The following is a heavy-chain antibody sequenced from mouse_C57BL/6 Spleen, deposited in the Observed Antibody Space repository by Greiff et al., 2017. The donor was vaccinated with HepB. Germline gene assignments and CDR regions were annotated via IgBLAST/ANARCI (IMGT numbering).Heavy chain of an antibody. CDR1: GYIFTDYN. V-gene: IGHV1-18*01. CDR2: INPNNGGT. CDR3: ARGPAWFAY. J-gene: IGHJ3*01. Sequence: EVQLVESGPELVKPGASVKIPCKASGYIFTDYNMDWVKQSHGKSLEWIGDINPNNGGTIYNQKFKGKATLTVDKSSSTAYMELRSLTSEDTAVYYCARGPAWFAYWGQGTLVTVSA.